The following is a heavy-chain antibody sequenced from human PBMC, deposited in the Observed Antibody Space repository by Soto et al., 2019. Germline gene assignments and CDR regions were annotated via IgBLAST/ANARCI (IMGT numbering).Heavy chain of an antibody. CDR2: IHHSGST. D-gene: IGHD3-16*01. CDR1: GGSISSSNW. J-gene: IGHJ5*02. Sequence: QVQLQESGPGLVKASGTLSLTCAVSGGSISSSNWWIWVRQPPGKGLEWIGEIHHSGSTNYNPSLKSRVTISIDKSRNQFSLKLSSVTAADTAVYYCARGDFGAWNWFDPWGQGTLVTVSS. V-gene: IGHV4-4*02. CDR3: ARGDFGAWNWFDP.